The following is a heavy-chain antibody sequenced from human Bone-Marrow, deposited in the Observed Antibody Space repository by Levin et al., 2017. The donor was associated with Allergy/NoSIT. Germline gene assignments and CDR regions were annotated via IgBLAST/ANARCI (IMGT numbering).Heavy chain of an antibody. V-gene: IGHV1-8*01. CDR1: GYNFITYD. J-gene: IGHJ6*02. CDR3: VGGAQHDLVFAWVTGLQNELDV. CDR2: MNPNGTFT. D-gene: IGHD2-21*02. Sequence: ASVKVSCKASGYNFITYDINWVRQAAGQGLEWMGWMNPNGTFTGYAQKFQGRVTMTSDAARNTAYMELSSLTSEDTATYYCVGGAQHDLVFAWVTGLQNELDVWGQGCTV.